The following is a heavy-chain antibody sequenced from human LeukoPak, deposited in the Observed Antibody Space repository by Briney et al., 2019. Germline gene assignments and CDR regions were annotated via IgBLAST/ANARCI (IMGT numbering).Heavy chain of an antibody. J-gene: IGHJ3*01. D-gene: IGHD1-26*01. CDR2: ISDSGGST. V-gene: IGHV3-23*01. CDR3: ARTPVGSRVPM. Sequence: PGGSLRLSCAASGFTFSSYAMSWVRQAPGKGLEWVSSISDSGGSTYYADSVKGRFTISRDSAKNSLYLQMNSLRAEDTAVYYCARTPVGSRVPMWGQGTRVTVSS. CDR1: GFTFSSYA.